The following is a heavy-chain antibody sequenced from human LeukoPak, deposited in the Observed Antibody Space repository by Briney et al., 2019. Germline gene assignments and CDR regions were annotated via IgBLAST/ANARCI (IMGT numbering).Heavy chain of an antibody. D-gene: IGHD2-2*01. CDR2: ISGSGGTT. CDR3: ARDIIVVPVPMAFDY. Sequence: GGSLRLSCGASGFTFSSHAMSWVRQAPGKGLEWVSGISGSGGTTFYADSVKGRFTISRDNSKNTLYMQMNSLRGEDTAVYYCARDIIVVPVPMAFDYWGQGTLVTVSS. V-gene: IGHV3-23*01. J-gene: IGHJ4*02. CDR1: GFTFSSHA.